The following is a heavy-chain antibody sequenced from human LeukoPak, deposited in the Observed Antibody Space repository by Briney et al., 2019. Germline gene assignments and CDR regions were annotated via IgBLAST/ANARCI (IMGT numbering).Heavy chain of an antibody. Sequence: PGGSLRLSCGASGFTFSSYGMHWVRQAPGKGLEWVAFIRYDGSNKYYADSVKGRFTISRDNSKNTLYLQMNSLRAEDTAVYYCARSQTTYFDYWGQGTLVTVSS. J-gene: IGHJ4*02. CDR3: ARSQTTYFDY. D-gene: IGHD1-1*01. CDR1: GFTFSSYG. CDR2: IRYDGSNK. V-gene: IGHV3-30*02.